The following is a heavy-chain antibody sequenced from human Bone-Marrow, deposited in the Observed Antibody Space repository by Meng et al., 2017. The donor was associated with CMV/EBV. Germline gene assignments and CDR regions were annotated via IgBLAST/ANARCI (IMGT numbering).Heavy chain of an antibody. V-gene: IGHV3-21*01. Sequence: GGSLRLSCVTSGFTFGRHSMNWVRQAPGRGLECVSTIGSSRSSYIYYRDSVKGRFTISRDNAKNSLYLHMNSLRAEDTAVYYCSKEDLRAVGWFDPWGQGTLVTVSS. CDR1: GFTFGRHS. J-gene: IGHJ5*02. CDR3: SKEDLRAVGWFDP. CDR2: IGSSRSSYI.